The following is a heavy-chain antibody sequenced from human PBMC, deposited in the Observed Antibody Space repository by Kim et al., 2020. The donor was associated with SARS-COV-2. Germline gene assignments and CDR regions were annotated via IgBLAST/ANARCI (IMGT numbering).Heavy chain of an antibody. Sequence: GGSLRLSCAASGFTFSSYGMHWVRQAPGKGLEWVAVISYDGSNKYYADSVKGRFTISRDNSKNTLYLQMNSLRAEDTAVYYCARDRGSSLSEDYYYGMDVWGQGTTVTVSS. D-gene: IGHD6-13*01. V-gene: IGHV3-33*05. J-gene: IGHJ6*02. CDR1: GFTFSSYG. CDR2: ISYDGSNK. CDR3: ARDRGSSLSEDYYYGMDV.